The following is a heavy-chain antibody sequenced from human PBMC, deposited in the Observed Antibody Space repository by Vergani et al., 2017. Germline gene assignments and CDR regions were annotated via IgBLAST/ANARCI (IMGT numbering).Heavy chain of an antibody. CDR2: ISSSSSYI. CDR1: GFTFSSYS. D-gene: IGHD6-6*01. Sequence: EVQLVESGGGLVKPGGSLRLSCAASGFTFSSYSMNWVRQAPGKGLEWVSSISSSSSYIYYADSVKGRFTISRDNAKNSLYLQMNSLRAVDTAVYYCARDSSSSRGRAFDIWGQGTMVTVSS. CDR3: ARDSSSSRGRAFDI. J-gene: IGHJ3*02. V-gene: IGHV3-21*01.